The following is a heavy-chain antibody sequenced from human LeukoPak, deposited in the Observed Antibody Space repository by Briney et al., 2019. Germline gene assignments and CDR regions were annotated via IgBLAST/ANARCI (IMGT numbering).Heavy chain of an antibody. D-gene: IGHD2-2*02. J-gene: IGHJ5*02. CDR2: INHSGST. CDR1: GGSFSGYY. CDR3: AREDCSSTSCYSQMYNWFDP. V-gene: IGHV4-34*01. Sequence: PSETLSLTCAVYGGSFSGYYWSWIRQPPGKGLEWIGEINHSGSTNYNPSLKSRATISVDTSKNQFSLKLSSVTAADTAVYYCAREDCSSTSCYSQMYNWFDPWGQGTLVTVSS.